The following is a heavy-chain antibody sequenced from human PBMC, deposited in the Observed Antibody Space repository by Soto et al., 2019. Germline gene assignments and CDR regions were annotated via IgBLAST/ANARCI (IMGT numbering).Heavy chain of an antibody. D-gene: IGHD2-15*01. V-gene: IGHV1-3*01. CDR3: ARVDCSGGSCYSGY. CDR1: GYTFTSYA. CDR2: INAGNGNT. Sequence: QVQLVQSGAEVKKPGASVKVSCKASGYTFTSYAMHWVRQAPGQRLEWMGWINAGNGNTKYSQKFQGRVTITRDTSARTAYMDLSRLRSEDTAVYFCARVDCSGGSCYSGYWGQGTLVTVSS. J-gene: IGHJ4*02.